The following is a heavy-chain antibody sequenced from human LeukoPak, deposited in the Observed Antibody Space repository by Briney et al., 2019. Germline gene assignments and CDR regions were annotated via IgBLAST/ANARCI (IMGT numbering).Heavy chain of an antibody. CDR2: INHSGST. V-gene: IGHV4-34*01. Sequence: SETLSLTCAVYVDSFSGYYWVWIRQPPGKGLEWIGEINHSGSTNYNPSLKTRVTISRDTSKNQFSLRLTSVTAADTAVYYCARVSGYSYGMGAFDVWGQGTMVTVSS. J-gene: IGHJ3*01. CDR3: ARVSGYSYGMGAFDV. CDR1: VDSFSGYY. D-gene: IGHD5-18*01.